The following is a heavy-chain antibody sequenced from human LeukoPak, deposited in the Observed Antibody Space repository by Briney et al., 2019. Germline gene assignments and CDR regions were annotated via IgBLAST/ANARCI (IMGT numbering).Heavy chain of an antibody. Sequence: GGSLRLSCAASGFTFSSYAMSWVRQAPGKGLEWVSAISGSGGSTYYADSVKGRFTISRDNSKNTLYLQMNSLRAEDTAVYYCAKTRPPCRGVSSYFRYFDSWGQEPWSPSPQ. CDR3: AKTRPPCRGVSSYFRYFDS. D-gene: IGHD2-15*01. J-gene: IGHJ4*01. V-gene: IGHV3-23*01. CDR2: ISGSGGST. CDR1: GFTFSSYA.